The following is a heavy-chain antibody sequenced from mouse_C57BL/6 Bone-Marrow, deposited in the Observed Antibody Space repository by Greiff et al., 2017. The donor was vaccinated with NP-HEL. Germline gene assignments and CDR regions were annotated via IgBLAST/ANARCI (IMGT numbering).Heavy chain of an antibody. D-gene: IGHD3-2*02. J-gene: IGHJ3*01. V-gene: IGHV5-4*01. CDR2: ISDGGSYT. Sequence: EVQVVESGGGLVKPGGSLKLSCAASGFTFSSYAMSWVRQTPEKRLEWVATISDGGSYTYYPDNVKGRFTISRDNAKNNLYLQMRHLKSEDTAMYYCARGGELRLPFAYWGQGTLVTVSA. CDR3: ARGGELRLPFAY. CDR1: GFTFSSYA.